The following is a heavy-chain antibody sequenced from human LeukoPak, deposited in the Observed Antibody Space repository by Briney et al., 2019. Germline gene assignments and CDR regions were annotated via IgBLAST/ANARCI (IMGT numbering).Heavy chain of an antibody. D-gene: IGHD2-2*01. V-gene: IGHV4-59*12. CDR3: ASVITVVPAAAPFDY. J-gene: IGHJ4*02. CDR1: DGSITDNY. CDR2: IYYSGDT. Sequence: SETLSLTCTVSDGSITDNYWSWIRQPPGKALEYLGYIYYSGDTNVYPSLKSRVTISVDTSKNQFSLKLSSVTAADTAVYYCASVITVVPAAAPFDYWGQGTLVTVSS.